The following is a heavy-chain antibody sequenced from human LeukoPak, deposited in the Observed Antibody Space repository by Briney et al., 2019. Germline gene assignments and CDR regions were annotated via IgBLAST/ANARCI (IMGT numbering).Heavy chain of an antibody. V-gene: IGHV4-4*07. CDR2: IYTNGGA. J-gene: IGHJ4*02. CDR3: AREPPGY. CDR1: GGSISSDY. Sequence: PSETLSLTCTVSGGSISSDYWNWIPQPARKGLEWIGRIYTNGGASYNPSLKSRVTISIDASKNQFSLKLSSVTAADTAVYYCAREPPGYWGQGILVTVSS.